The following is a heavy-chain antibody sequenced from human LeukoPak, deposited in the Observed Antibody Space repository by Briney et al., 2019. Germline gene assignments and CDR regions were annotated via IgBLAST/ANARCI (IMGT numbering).Heavy chain of an antibody. V-gene: IGHV4-59*12. D-gene: IGHD5-12*01. J-gene: IGHJ4*02. CDR1: GGSISSYY. Sequence: SQTLSLTCTVSGGSISSYYWSWIRQPPGKGLEWIGYIYYSGTTNYNPSLKGRFTISRDNAKNSLYLQMNSLRAEDTAVYYCARVYREFDYWGQGTLVTVSS. CDR2: IYYSGTT. CDR3: ARVYREFDY.